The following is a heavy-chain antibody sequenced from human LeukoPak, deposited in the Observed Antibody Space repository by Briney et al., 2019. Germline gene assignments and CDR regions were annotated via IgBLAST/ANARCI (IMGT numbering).Heavy chain of an antibody. CDR1: GFTFSDHF. J-gene: IGHJ4*02. CDR2: IKNKANSYIT. CDR3: ASIRGTLGY. Sequence: GSLRLSCAVSGFTFSDHFMDWVRQAPGKGLEWVGRIKNKANSYITQYAASMEGRFTISRDDSKNSLYLQMSSLKTEDTAMYYCASIRGTLGYWGQGTVVTVSS. V-gene: IGHV3-72*01. D-gene: IGHD1-26*01.